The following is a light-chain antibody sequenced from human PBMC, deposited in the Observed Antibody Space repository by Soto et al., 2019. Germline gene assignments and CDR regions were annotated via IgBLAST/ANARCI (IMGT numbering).Light chain of an antibody. CDR2: GAS. CDR1: QSIINY. V-gene: IGKV1-39*01. CDR3: QQTYSTFRT. Sequence: DIQMAQSPSSLSAFVGDRVTITCRASQSIINYLNWFQQKPGKAPQLLIYGASWLQTGVPSRFSGSGSGTDFTLTIDSLQTEDFETYYCQQTYSTFRTFGQGTKVDI. J-gene: IGKJ1*01.